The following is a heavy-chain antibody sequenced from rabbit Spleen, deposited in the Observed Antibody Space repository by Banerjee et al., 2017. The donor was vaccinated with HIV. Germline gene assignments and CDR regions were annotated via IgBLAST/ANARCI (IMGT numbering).Heavy chain of an antibody. CDR2: IYAASSDDT. J-gene: IGHJ4*01. CDR3: ARDLVAVIGWNFNL. D-gene: IGHD1-1*01. V-gene: IGHV1S40*01. Sequence: QSLEESGGDLVKPGASLTLTCTASGLPFNSGSYMCWVRQAPGKGLEWLGCIYAASSDDTYYANWAKGRFTISKTSSTTVTLQMTSLTAADTATYFCARDLVAVIGWNFNLWGQGTLVTVS. CDR1: GLPFNSGSY.